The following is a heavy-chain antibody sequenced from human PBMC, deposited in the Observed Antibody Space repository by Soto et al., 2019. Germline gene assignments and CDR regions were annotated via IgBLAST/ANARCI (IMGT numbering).Heavy chain of an antibody. J-gene: IGHJ4*02. Sequence: NPSETLSLTCTVSGGSISSYYWSWIRQPPGKGLEWIGYIYYSGSTTYNPSLKSRVTISLVASKKQFSLKLSSVTAADTAVFYCARGDYGDFDYWGQGTLVTVSS. D-gene: IGHD4-17*01. CDR2: IYYSGST. V-gene: IGHV4-59*01. CDR3: ARGDYGDFDY. CDR1: GGSISSYY.